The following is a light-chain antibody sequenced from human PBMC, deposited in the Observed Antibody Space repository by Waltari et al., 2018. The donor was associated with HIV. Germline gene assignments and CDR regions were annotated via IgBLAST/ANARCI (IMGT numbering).Light chain of an antibody. Sequence: QSVLTQPPSVSGAPGQTVTLSCPGSSPNIGAAYDVPWYQPVPGTAPKLLIYANTNRPSGVPDRFSGSKSGTSASLAISGLQTEDEADYYCQSYVSSVNVVFGGGTRVTVL. CDR2: ANT. CDR1: SPNIGAAYD. V-gene: IGLV1-40*01. CDR3: QSYVSSVNVV. J-gene: IGLJ3*02.